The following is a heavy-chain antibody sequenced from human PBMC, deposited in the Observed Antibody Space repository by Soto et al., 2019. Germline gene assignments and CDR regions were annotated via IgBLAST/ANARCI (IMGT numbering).Heavy chain of an antibody. V-gene: IGHV4-39*01. CDR3: ARHPRRITIFGVVAEGYNWFDP. CDR2: IYYSGST. Sequence: SVTLCVTCTVSGGNIISSSYYWGWLRQPPGKGLEWIGSIYYSGSTYYNPSLKSRVTISVDTSKNQFSLKLSSVTAADTAVYYCARHPRRITIFGVVAEGYNWFDPWGQGTLVTVSS. J-gene: IGHJ5*02. D-gene: IGHD3-3*01. CDR1: GGNIISSSYY.